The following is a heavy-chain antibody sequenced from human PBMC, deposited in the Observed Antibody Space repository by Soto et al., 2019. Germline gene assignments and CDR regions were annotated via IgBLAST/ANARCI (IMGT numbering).Heavy chain of an antibody. CDR2: ISAYNGNT. CDR3: ARDGKFDP. Sequence: WVRLAPGLGLEWMGWISAYNGNTNYAQKLQDRVTMTTDTSTSTAYMELRSLRSDDTAVYYCARDGKFDPWGQGTLVTVSS. J-gene: IGHJ5*02. V-gene: IGHV1-18*01.